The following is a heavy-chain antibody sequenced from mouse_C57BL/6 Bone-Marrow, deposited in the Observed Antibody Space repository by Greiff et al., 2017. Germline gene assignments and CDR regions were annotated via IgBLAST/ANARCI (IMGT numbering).Heavy chain of an antibody. J-gene: IGHJ3*01. CDR2: IWSGGST. CDR1: GSSLTSYG. D-gene: IGHD3-1*01. CDR3: ASRLGFAD. V-gene: IGHV2-4*01. Sequence: QVQLKESGPGLVQPSQSLSITCTVSGSSLTSYGVHWVRQPPGKGLEWLGVIWSGGSTDYNAAFISRLSISTDNSQSQVFCKINSLHADDTAIYYCASRLGFADWGQGTLVTVSA.